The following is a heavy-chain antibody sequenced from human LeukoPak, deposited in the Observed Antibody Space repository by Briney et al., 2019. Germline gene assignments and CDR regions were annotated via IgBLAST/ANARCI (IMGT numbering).Heavy chain of an antibody. CDR3: ARSVAPKYYYDSSGHPDY. J-gene: IGHJ4*02. D-gene: IGHD3-22*01. Sequence: PSETLSLTCTVSGGSISSYYWSWIRQHPGKGLEWIGYIYYSGSTYYNPSLKSRVTISVDTSKNQFSLKLSSVTAADTAVYYCARSVAPKYYYDSSGHPDYWGQGTLVTVSS. CDR1: GGSISSYY. V-gene: IGHV4-59*06. CDR2: IYYSGST.